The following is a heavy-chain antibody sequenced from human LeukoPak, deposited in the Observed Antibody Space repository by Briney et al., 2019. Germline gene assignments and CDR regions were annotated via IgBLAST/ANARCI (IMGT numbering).Heavy chain of an antibody. CDR3: ARDGTMVRGRSPFDI. CDR2: ISSSSSYI. V-gene: IGHV3-21*01. D-gene: IGHD3-10*01. CDR1: GFTFSSYS. Sequence: PGGSLRLSCAASGFTFSSYSMNWVRQAPGKGLEWVSSISSSSSYIYYADSVKGRFTISRDNAKNSLYLQMNSLRAEDTAVYYCARDGTMVRGRSPFDIWGQGTMVTVSS. J-gene: IGHJ3*02.